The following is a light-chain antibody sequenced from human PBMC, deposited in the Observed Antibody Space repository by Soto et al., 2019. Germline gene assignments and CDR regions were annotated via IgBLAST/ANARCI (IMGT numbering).Light chain of an antibody. CDR2: RVF. Sequence: IHMIQSPSSLSASVGDRDTITYRVSQGISTYLNCYRHKPGEVPNLLIYRVFNLQSGLPSRFSGSGSGTDFTLTISSLEPEDFAVYYCQQRSNWPPITFGQGTRLEIK. CDR3: QQRSNWPPIT. CDR1: QGISTY. J-gene: IGKJ5*01. V-gene: IGKV1-27*01.